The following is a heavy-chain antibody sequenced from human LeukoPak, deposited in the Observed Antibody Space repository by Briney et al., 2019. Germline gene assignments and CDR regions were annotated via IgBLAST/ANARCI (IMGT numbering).Heavy chain of an antibody. CDR1: GGSISSGDYY. CDR3: ARMGRYYDSSGYFSWFDP. J-gene: IGHJ5*02. CDR2: IYYSGST. D-gene: IGHD3-22*01. V-gene: IGHV4-30-4*01. Sequence: SETLSLTCTVSGGSISSGDYYWNWIRQPPGKGLEWIGYIYYSGSTYYNPSLKSRVTISVDTSKNQFSLKLSSVTAADTAVYYCARMGRYYDSSGYFSWFDPWGQGTLVTVSS.